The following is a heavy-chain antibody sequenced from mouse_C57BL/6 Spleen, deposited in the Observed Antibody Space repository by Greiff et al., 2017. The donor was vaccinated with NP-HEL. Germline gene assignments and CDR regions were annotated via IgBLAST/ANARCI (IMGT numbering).Heavy chain of an antibody. CDR1: GFNIKDYY. CDR2: IDPEDGET. CDR3: ARATAQATSHY. Sequence: VQLQQSGAELVKPGASVKLSCTASGFNIKDYYMHWVKQRTEQGLEWIGRIDPEDGETKYAPKFQGKATITADTYYNTAYLQLSSLTSGDTAVYYGARATAQATSHYWGQGTTLTVSS. J-gene: IGHJ2*01. V-gene: IGHV14-2*01. D-gene: IGHD3-2*02.